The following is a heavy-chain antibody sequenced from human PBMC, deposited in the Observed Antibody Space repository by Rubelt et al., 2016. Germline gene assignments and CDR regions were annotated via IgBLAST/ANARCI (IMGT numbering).Heavy chain of an antibody. CDR3: AKDYSTITVTQGIDY. V-gene: IGHV3-73*01. Sequence: FSDSAMHWVRQASGKGLEWVGYIRSKANNYATVYGASVKGRFTISRDDSKNTAYLQMNSLKTEDTAVYYCAKDYSTITVTQGIDYWGQGTLVTVSS. J-gene: IGHJ4*02. D-gene: IGHD6-19*01. CDR2: IRSKANNYAT. CDR1: FSDSA.